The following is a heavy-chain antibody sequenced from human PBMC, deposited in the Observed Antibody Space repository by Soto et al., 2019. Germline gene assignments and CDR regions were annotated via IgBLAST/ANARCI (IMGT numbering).Heavy chain of an antibody. CDR3: ARAGYCSSTSCHFDY. CDR2: IYYSGST. J-gene: IGHJ4*02. Sequence: SETLSLTCTVSGGSLSSYYWSWIRQPPGKGLEWIGYIYYSGSTNYNPSLKSRVTISVDTSKNQFSLKLSSVTAADTAVYYCARAGYCSSTSCHFDYWGQGTLVTVSS. V-gene: IGHV4-59*01. D-gene: IGHD2-2*03. CDR1: GGSLSSYY.